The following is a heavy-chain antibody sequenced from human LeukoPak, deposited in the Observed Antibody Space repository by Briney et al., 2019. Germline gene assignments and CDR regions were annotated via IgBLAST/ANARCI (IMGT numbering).Heavy chain of an antibody. CDR3: ARAHGTTGTTGAFDI. D-gene: IGHD1-1*01. CDR2: ISSSSSHI. V-gene: IGHV3-21*01. Sequence: GGSLRLSCAASGFTFSSYSMNWVRQAPGKGLEWVSSISSSSSHIYYADSVKGRFTISRDNAKNSLYLQMNSLRAEDTAVYYCARAHGTTGTTGAFDIWGQGTMVTVSS. J-gene: IGHJ3*02. CDR1: GFTFSSYS.